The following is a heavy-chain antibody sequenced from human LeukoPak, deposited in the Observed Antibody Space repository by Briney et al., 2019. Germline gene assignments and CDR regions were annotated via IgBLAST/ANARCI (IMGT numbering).Heavy chain of an antibody. V-gene: IGHV1-3*03. D-gene: IGHD1-7*01. CDR3: ARAAESRNYKSTTFFY. CDR2: INTGNGNT. CDR1: GYSFISYA. J-gene: IGHJ4*02. Sequence: ASVKVSCKASGYSFISYAICWVSQAPGQRLEWMGWINTGNGNTKYSQDFQGRVTITRDTSASTAYLELSSVRSEDTAVYYCARAAESRNYKSTTFFYWGEKTLGTASS.